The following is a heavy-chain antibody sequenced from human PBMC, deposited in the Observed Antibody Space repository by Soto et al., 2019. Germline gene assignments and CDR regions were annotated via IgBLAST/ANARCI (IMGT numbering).Heavy chain of an antibody. V-gene: IGHV3-74*01. CDR1: GFTFSSYW. CDR3: ARGVAAAGMGYYYYVLDV. Sequence: GGSLRLSCAASGFTFSSYWMHWVRQAPGKGLVWVSRINSDGSSTSYADSVKGRFTISRDNAKNTLYLQMNSLRAEDTAVYYCARGVAAAGMGYYYYVLDVWGQGTTVTVSS. CDR2: INSDGSST. J-gene: IGHJ6*02. D-gene: IGHD6-13*01.